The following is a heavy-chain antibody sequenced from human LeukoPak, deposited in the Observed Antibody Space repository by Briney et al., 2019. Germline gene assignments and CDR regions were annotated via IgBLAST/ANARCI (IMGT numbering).Heavy chain of an antibody. CDR3: ARDDTAMADY. CDR1: GFTFNTYS. V-gene: IGHV3-21*01. Sequence: PGGSLRLSCAASGFTFNTYSMNWVRQAPGKGLEWVSSISSSSSYIYYADSVKGRFTISRDNAKNSLYLQMNSLRAEDTAVYYCARDDTAMADYWGQGTLVTVSS. CDR2: ISSSSSYI. J-gene: IGHJ4*02. D-gene: IGHD5-18*01.